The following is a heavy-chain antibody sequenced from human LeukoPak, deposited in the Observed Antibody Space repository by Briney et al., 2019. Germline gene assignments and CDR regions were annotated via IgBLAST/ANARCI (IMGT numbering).Heavy chain of an antibody. CDR1: GGSISSGDYY. V-gene: IGHV4-30-4*08. CDR2: IYYSGST. Sequence: SQTLSLTCTVSGGSISSGDYYWSWIRQPPGKGLEWIGYIYYSGSTYYNPSLKSRVTMSVDTSKNQFSLKLSSVTAADTAVYYCARDRITIFGVVQNWFDPWGQGTLVTVSS. CDR3: ARDRITIFGVVQNWFDP. J-gene: IGHJ5*02. D-gene: IGHD3-3*01.